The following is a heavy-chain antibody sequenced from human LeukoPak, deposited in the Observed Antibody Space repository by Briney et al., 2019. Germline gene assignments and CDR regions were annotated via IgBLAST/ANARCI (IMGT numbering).Heavy chain of an antibody. D-gene: IGHD4-17*01. CDR2: NNSDGSST. J-gene: IGHJ5*02. CDR1: GFSLSSHW. CDR3: AREVSGDLWYNWFDP. V-gene: IGHV3-74*03. Sequence: GGPLRLSCAPSGFSLSSHWMHWLRQSPGKALMCLSRNNSDGSSTTYADSAKGRFTISRDNAKNMLYLQMNSLRAEDTSVYHCAREVSGDLWYNWFDPWGQGTLVTVSS.